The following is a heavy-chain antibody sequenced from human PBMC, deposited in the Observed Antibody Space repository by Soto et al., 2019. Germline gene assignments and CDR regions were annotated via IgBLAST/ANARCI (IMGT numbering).Heavy chain of an antibody. CDR3: AHRNSRMFAFDI. J-gene: IGHJ3*02. CDR1: GFSLSTVGMG. Sequence: QITLKESGPTLVKPTQTLTLTCTFSGFSLSTVGMGVGGIRQPPGKALDWLGIIYWDDDKRYSPSLNGRVTFIKDTSKNQVVLTMTNMDPVDTSTYFCAHRNSRMFAFDICGQGTLVTVSS. V-gene: IGHV2-5*02. D-gene: IGHD3-10*02. CDR2: IYWDDDK.